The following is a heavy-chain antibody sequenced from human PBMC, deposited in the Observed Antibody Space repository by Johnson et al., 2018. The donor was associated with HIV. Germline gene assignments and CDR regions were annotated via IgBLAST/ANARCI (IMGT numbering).Heavy chain of an antibody. V-gene: IGHV3-15*01. J-gene: IGHJ3*02. D-gene: IGHD2-2*01. CDR1: GFSLSSYG. CDR3: AVMTEIVVVPAATSDDAFDI. Sequence: VQLVESGGGLVQPGRSLRLSCAASGFSLSSYGMHWVRQAPGKGLEWVGRIYSKTDGGTTEYAAPVKGRFTISRDDSKNTLYLQMNRLKREDTAVYYCAVMTEIVVVPAATSDDAFDIWGQGTMVTVSS. CDR2: IYSKTDGGTT.